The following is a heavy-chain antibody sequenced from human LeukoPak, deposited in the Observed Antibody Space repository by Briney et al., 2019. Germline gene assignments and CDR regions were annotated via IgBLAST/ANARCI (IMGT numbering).Heavy chain of an antibody. CDR1: GFTFSSYS. CDR3: ARDVMVRGVT. Sequence: GSLRLSCAASGFTFSSYSMNWVRQAPGKGLEWVANIKQDGSEKYYVDSVKGRFTISRDNAKNSLYPQMNSLRAEDTAVYYCARDVMVRGVTWGQGTLVTVSS. J-gene: IGHJ5*02. V-gene: IGHV3-7*01. D-gene: IGHD3-10*01. CDR2: IKQDGSEK.